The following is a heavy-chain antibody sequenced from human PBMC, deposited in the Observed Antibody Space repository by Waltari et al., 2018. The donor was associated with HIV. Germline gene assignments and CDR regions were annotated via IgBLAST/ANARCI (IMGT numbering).Heavy chain of an antibody. D-gene: IGHD6-19*01. CDR1: GFSVSSNY. CDR2: IYSGGRT. V-gene: IGHV3-53*02. Sequence: EVQLVETGGGLIQPGGSLRLSCAASGFSVSSNYMSWVRQAPGKGLEWVSVIYSGGRTYYADFVKGRFTISRDNSKNMVYLQMNSLRAEDTAVYYCASYGGYSSGTYCDYWGQGTLVTVSS. J-gene: IGHJ4*02. CDR3: ASYGGYSSGTYCDY.